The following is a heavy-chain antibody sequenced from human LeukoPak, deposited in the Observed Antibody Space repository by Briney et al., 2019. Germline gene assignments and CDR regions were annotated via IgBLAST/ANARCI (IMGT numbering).Heavy chain of an antibody. Sequence: GGSLRLSCAASGFTFSSYSMNWVRLAPGKGLEWVSSISSSSRYIYFADSLKGRFTISRDNAKNSLYLQMNSLRAEDTAVYYCAELGITMIGGVWGKGTTVTISS. CDR1: GFTFSSYS. CDR3: AELGITMIGGV. V-gene: IGHV3-21*01. CDR2: ISSSSRYI. J-gene: IGHJ6*04. D-gene: IGHD3-10*02.